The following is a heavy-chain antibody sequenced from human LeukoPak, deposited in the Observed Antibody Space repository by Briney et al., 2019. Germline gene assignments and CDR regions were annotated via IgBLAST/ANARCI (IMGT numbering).Heavy chain of an antibody. V-gene: IGHV3-7*01. CDR1: GFIFSSYW. J-gene: IGHJ4*02. D-gene: IGHD2-2*01. CDR3: ARIVPAACFDY. Sequence: SGGSLRLSCAASGFIFSSYWMSWVRQTPGKGLEWVANIKQDGSEKYYVDSEKGRFTISRDNAKNSLYLQMNSLRAEDTAVYYCARIVPAACFDYWGQGTLVTVSS. CDR2: IKQDGSEK.